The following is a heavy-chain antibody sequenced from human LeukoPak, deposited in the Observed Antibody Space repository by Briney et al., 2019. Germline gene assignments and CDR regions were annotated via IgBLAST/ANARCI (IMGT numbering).Heavy chain of an antibody. CDR3: ASVRSPITVTTYSPYDY. CDR2: INPSGGST. V-gene: IGHV1-46*01. D-gene: IGHD4-11*01. J-gene: IGHJ4*02. Sequence: EASVKVSCKASGYTFTSYYMHWVRQAPGQGLEWMGMINPSGGSTSYAQKFQGRVTMTRDTSTSTVYMELSRLTSDDTAVYYCASVRSPITVTTYSPYDYWGQGTLVTVSS. CDR1: GYTFTSYY.